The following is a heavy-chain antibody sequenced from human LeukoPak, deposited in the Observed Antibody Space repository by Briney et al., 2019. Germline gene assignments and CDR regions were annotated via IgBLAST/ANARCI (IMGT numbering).Heavy chain of an antibody. D-gene: IGHD2/OR15-2a*01. J-gene: IGHJ4*02. CDR3: ARTLMRYLYYFEY. V-gene: IGHV4-61*01. CDR1: GGSVSSGSYY. Sequence: SETLSLTCTVSGGSVSSGSYYWSWIRPPPGKGLEWIGYIYYSGSTNYNPSLKSRVTISVDTSKNQFSLKLSSVTAADTAVYYCARTLMRYLYYFEYWGQGNLVTVSS. CDR2: IYYSGST.